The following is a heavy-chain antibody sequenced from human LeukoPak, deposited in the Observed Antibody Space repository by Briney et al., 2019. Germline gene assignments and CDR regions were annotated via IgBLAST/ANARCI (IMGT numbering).Heavy chain of an antibody. J-gene: IGHJ4*02. CDR2: ISGSGGST. CDR1: GFTFSSYA. V-gene: IGHV3-23*01. Sequence: GGSLRLSCAASGFTFSSYAMSWVRQAPGKGLEWVSAISGSGGSTYYADSVKGRFTISRDNSKNTLYLQTNSLRAEDTAVHYCAKDRGYYDSSGYYGDYFDYWGQGTLVTVSS. D-gene: IGHD3-22*01. CDR3: AKDRGYYDSSGYYGDYFDY.